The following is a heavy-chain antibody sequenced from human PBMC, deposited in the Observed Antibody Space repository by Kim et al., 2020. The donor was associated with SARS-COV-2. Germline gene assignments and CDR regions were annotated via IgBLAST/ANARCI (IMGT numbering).Heavy chain of an antibody. J-gene: IGHJ6*02. CDR1: GFTFSNYE. CDR2: ISLSSSGGTI. CDR3: ARTPGVNTYGYDYYHYGMDV. D-gene: IGHD5-18*01. Sequence: GGSLRLSCAASGFTFSNYEMNWVRQAPGKGLEWVSYISLSSSGGTIYYADSVKGRFTISRDNAKNSLYLQMNSLRAEDTAVYYCARTPGVNTYGYDYYHYGMDVWGHGTTVTVPS. V-gene: IGHV3-48*03.